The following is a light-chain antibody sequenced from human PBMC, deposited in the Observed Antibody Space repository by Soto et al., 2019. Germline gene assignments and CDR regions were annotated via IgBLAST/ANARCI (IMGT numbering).Light chain of an antibody. Sequence: QSVLTQPPSVSGAPGQRITISCTVRSSNIGAGYDVHWYQQLPGRAPKRLIYGNNNRPSGVPDRFSGSKSGTSASLAITVLQAEDEADYYCQSYDSRLSGSVFGGGTKLTVL. CDR1: SSNIGAGYD. CDR2: GNN. V-gene: IGLV1-40*01. CDR3: QSYDSRLSGSV. J-gene: IGLJ2*01.